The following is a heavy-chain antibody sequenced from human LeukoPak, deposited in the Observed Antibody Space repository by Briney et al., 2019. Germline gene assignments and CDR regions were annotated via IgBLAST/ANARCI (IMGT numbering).Heavy chain of an antibody. J-gene: IGHJ4*02. D-gene: IGHD6-13*01. Sequence: PGRSLRLSCAASGFTFSSYGMHWVRQAPGKGLEWVVVISYDGSNKYYADSVKGRFTISRDNSKNTLYLQMNSLRAEDTAVYYCAKDGSSSSFDYWGQGTLVTVSS. CDR3: AKDGSSSSFDY. CDR2: ISYDGSNK. V-gene: IGHV3-30*18. CDR1: GFTFSSYG.